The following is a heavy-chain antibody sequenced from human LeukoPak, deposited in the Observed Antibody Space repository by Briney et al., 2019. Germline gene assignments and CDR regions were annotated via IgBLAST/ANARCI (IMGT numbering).Heavy chain of an antibody. CDR2: INHSGST. CDR1: GGSFSGYY. D-gene: IGHD5-18*01. J-gene: IGHJ4*02. Sequence: SETLSLTCAVYGGSFSGYYWSWIRQPPGKGLEWIGEINHSGSTNYNPSLKSRVTISVDTSKNQFSLKLSFVTAADTAVYYCAREGYPRSYFDYWGQGTLVTVSS. CDR3: AREGYPRSYFDY. V-gene: IGHV4-34*01.